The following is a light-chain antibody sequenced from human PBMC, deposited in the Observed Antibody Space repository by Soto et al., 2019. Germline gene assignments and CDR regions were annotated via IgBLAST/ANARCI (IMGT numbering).Light chain of an antibody. V-gene: IGKV3-15*01. CDR2: GAS. CDR3: QQYNNWTPLT. Sequence: EIVMTQSPATLSVSPGDRATLSCRASQSVSSNLAWYQQKPGQAPRLLIYGASTRATGIPARFSGSGSGSEFTLTISSLQPEEFAVYYCQQYNNWTPLTFGGGTKVEIK. CDR1: QSVSSN. J-gene: IGKJ4*01.